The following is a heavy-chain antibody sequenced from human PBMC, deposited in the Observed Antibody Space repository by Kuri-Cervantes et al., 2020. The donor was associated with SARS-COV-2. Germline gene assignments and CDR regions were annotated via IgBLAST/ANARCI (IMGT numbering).Heavy chain of an antibody. CDR1: GFIFSDNY. V-gene: IGHV3-11*04. Sequence: GGSLRLSCTASGFIFSDNYMTWIRQAPGKGLEWVSNIGPSGTTKYYADSVKGRFTISRDNAKNSLYLQMSSLRAEDTAVYYCARDRSRVRIFGVVIIGPFDYWGQGTLVTVSS. CDR3: ARDRSRVRIFGVVIIGPFDY. J-gene: IGHJ4*02. D-gene: IGHD3-3*01. CDR2: IGPSGTTK.